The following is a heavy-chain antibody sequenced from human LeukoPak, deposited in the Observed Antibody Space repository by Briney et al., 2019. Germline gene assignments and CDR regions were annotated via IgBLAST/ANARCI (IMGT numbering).Heavy chain of an antibody. CDR3: AREGGYSYFHTPWYFDL. V-gene: IGHV4-39*07. CDR1: GGSISSSSYC. D-gene: IGHD5-18*01. J-gene: IGHJ2*01. Sequence: SETLSLTCTVSGGSISSSSYCWGWIRQPPGKGLEWIGSIYYSGSTYYNPSLKTLVTISVDTSKNQFSLKLSSVTAADTAVYYCAREGGYSYFHTPWYFDLWGRGTLVTVSS. CDR2: IYYSGST.